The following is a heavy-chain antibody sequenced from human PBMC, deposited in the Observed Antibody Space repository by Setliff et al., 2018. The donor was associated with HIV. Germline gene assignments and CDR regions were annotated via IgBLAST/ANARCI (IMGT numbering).Heavy chain of an antibody. D-gene: IGHD5-18*01. CDR2: INHSRGT. CDR1: GGSFSAYY. Sequence: PSETLSLTCAVYGGSFSAYYWSWIRQTPGKGLEWIGEINHSRGTNYNPSLKSRVTMSVDTSKNQFSLKLSSVTAADTAVFYCARGGYSYGFGRHRAYFQYWGQGTQVTVSS. CDR3: ARGGYSYGFGRHRAYFQY. J-gene: IGHJ1*01. V-gene: IGHV4-34*01.